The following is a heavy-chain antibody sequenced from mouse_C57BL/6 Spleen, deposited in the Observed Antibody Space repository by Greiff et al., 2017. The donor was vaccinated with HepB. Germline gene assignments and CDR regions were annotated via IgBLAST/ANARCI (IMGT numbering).Heavy chain of an antibody. CDR1: GYTFTSYW. V-gene: IGHV1-64*01. CDR2: IHPNSGST. Sequence: QVQLKQPGAELVKPGASVKLSCKASGYTFTSYWMHWVKQRPGQGLEWIGMIHPNSGSTNYNEKFKSKATLTVDKSSSTAYMQLSSLTSEDSAVYYCASGRSKAMDYWGQGTSVTVSS. CDR3: ASGRSKAMDY. D-gene: IGHD2-5*01. J-gene: IGHJ4*01.